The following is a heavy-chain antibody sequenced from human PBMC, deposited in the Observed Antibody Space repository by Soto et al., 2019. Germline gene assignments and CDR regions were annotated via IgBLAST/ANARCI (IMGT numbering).Heavy chain of an antibody. V-gene: IGHV3-30*14. J-gene: IGHJ4*02. Sequence: PGGSLRLSCAASGFTFSSYAMHWVRQAPGKGLEWVAVISYDGSNKYYADSVKGRFTISRDNSKNTLYLQMNSLRVEDAAVYYCAKGPSYGDSYFDSWGQGTPVTVSS. D-gene: IGHD4-17*01. CDR2: ISYDGSNK. CDR1: GFTFSSYA. CDR3: AKGPSYGDSYFDS.